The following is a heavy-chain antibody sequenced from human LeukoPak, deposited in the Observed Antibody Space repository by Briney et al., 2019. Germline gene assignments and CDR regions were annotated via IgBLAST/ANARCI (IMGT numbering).Heavy chain of an antibody. V-gene: IGHV1-2*02. CDR1: GYTFTTYA. Sequence: ASVKASCKASGYTFTTYAMHWVRQAPGHGLEWMGWINPNSGGTNYAQKFQGRVTMTRDTSISTAYMELSRLRSDDTAVYYCARTPLYSSSSYALDYWGQGTLVTVSS. J-gene: IGHJ4*02. CDR2: INPNSGGT. D-gene: IGHD6-13*01. CDR3: ARTPLYSSSSYALDY.